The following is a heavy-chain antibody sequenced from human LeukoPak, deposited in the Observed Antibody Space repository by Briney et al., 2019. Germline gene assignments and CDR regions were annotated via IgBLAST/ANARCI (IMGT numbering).Heavy chain of an antibody. CDR2: IYYSGST. V-gene: IGHV4-31*03. D-gene: IGHD6-13*01. Sequence: SETLSLTCTVSGGSISSSSYYWGWIRQHPGKGLEWIGYIYYSGSTYYNPSLKSRVTISVDTSKNQFSLKLSSVTAADTAVYYCAGQTAAPLTYYYYMDVWGKGTTVTVSS. J-gene: IGHJ6*03. CDR1: GGSISSSSYY. CDR3: AGQTAAPLTYYYYMDV.